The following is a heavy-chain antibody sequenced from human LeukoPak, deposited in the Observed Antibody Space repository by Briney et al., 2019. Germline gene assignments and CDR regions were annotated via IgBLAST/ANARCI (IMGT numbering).Heavy chain of an antibody. D-gene: IGHD2-2*01. Sequence: PGGSLRLSCAASGFSFSSYSMNWVHQAPGKGLEWVSYISGSGNAKHYTDSVKGRFTISRDNAKNALYLQMNSLRAEDTAVYFCARDYLYAFDYWGQGTLVTVSS. CDR3: ARDYLYAFDY. CDR2: ISGSGNAK. J-gene: IGHJ4*02. V-gene: IGHV3-48*01. CDR1: GFSFSSYS.